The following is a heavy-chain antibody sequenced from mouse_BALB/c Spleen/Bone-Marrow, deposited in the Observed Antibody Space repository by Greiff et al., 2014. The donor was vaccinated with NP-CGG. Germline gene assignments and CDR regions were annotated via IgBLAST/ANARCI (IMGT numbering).Heavy chain of an antibody. CDR1: GFTFTDYY. CDR3: AREGVYYGNPYWYFDV. V-gene: IGHV7-3*02. Sequence: EVKLVESGGGLVQPGGSLRLSCATSGFTFTDYYMSWVRQPPGKALEWLGFISNKANGYTTEYSASVKVRFTISRDNSQSILYRQMNTLRAEDSATDYCAREGVYYGNPYWYFDVWGAGTTVTVSS. D-gene: IGHD2-1*01. CDR2: ISNKANGYTT. J-gene: IGHJ1*01.